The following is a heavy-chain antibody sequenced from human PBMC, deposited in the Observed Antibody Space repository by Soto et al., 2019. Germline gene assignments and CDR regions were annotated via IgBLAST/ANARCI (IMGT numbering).Heavy chain of an antibody. V-gene: IGHV4-61*01. J-gene: IGHJ4*02. CDR2: IYYSGST. CDR3: ARDRGY. CDR1: GVSVSSGNHY. Sequence: QVQLQESGPGLVKPSETLSLTCIVSGVSVSSGNHYWSWIRQPPGKGLEWIGYIYYSGSTKYNPSLKSRVTISVDTSKNQFSLNLSSVTAVDTAVYYCARDRGYWGQGTLVTVSS.